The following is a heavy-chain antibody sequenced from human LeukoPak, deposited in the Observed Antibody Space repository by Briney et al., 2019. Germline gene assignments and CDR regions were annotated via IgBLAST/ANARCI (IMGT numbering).Heavy chain of an antibody. CDR3: AKELRPNDY. V-gene: IGHV3-23*01. CDR1: GFTFDNYA. Sequence: GGSLRLSCAASGFTFDNYAMHWVRQAPGKGLEWVSSISISGDTYYADSVKGRFTLSRDNSMDTLFLQMDSLRVEDTAVYYCAKELRPNDYWGQGTMVTVSS. CDR2: ISISGDT. D-gene: IGHD3-16*01. J-gene: IGHJ3*01.